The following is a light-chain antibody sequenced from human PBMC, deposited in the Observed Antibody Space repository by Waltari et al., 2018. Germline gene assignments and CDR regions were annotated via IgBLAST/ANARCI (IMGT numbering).Light chain of an antibody. V-gene: IGKV1-16*02. CDR2: AAS. CDR3: QQYYSFPLT. Sequence: DIQMTQPPASVSASVGDRVTLTCRASQAIRNYLAWFQQKPGRAPKPLIYAASSLQSGVPSKFSGSGSGTDFTLTISSLQPEEFASYYCQQYYSFPLTFGGGTKVEIK. CDR1: QAIRNY. J-gene: IGKJ4*01.